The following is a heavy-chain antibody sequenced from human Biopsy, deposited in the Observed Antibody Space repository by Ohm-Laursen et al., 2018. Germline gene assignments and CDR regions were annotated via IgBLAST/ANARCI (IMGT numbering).Heavy chain of an antibody. CDR3: AADINVWNVNY. J-gene: IGHJ4*02. D-gene: IGHD1-1*01. CDR1: GYTLTDLS. Sequence: ASVKVSCNVSGYTLTDLSMHWVRQAPGRGLEWMGGFAPENGKTIYAQKFQGRVTMTEDTSTDTAYMELSSLRSEDTAVYYCAADINVWNVNYWGQGTQVTVSS. V-gene: IGHV1-24*01. CDR2: FAPENGKT.